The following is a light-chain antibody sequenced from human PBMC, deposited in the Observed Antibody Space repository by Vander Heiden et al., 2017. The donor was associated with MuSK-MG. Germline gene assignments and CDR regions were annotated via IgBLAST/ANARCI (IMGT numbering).Light chain of an antibody. CDR2: AAS. V-gene: IGKV1-5*03. J-gene: IGKJ1*01. CDR1: QSINTG. Sequence: DIQMTQSPSTLSASVGDRVTITCRASQSINTGLAWYQQKPGKAPKLLIYAASSLQGGVPSRFSGSGSGTEFTLTISSLQPDDFATYYCQQYRSYKTFGQGTKVEI. CDR3: QQYRSYKT.